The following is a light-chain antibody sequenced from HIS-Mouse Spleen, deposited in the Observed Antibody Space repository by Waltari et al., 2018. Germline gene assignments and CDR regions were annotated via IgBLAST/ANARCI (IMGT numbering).Light chain of an antibody. CDR3: CSYAGSSTFWV. V-gene: IGLV2-23*03. CDR2: EGS. J-gene: IGLJ3*02. CDR1: SSDVGSYNL. Sequence: QSALTQPASVSGSPGQSITISCTGTSSDVGSYNLVSWYQRHPGKAPKLRIYEGSKRSSGVSNRVSGSQSGNTASLTSSRLQAEDEAYYYCCSYAGSSTFWVFGGGTKLTVL.